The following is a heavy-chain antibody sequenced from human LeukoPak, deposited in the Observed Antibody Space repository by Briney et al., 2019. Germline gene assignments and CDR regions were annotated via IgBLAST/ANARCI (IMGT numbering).Heavy chain of an antibody. CDR1: GFTFNSYG. J-gene: IGHJ4*02. V-gene: IGHV3-30*03. Sequence: GGSLRLSCAVSGFTFNSYGMHWVRQAPGKGLEWVAVTSSDLNVKLYADSVKGRFTISRDNSRSTLYLQMNSLRPEDTAIYYCAREGYYGSGSPPSLYFDYWGQGTLVTVSS. D-gene: IGHD3-10*01. CDR2: TSSDLNVK. CDR3: AREGYYGSGSPPSLYFDY.